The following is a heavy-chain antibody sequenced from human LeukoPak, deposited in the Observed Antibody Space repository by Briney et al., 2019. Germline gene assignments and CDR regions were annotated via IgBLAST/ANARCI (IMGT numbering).Heavy chain of an antibody. D-gene: IGHD5-18*01. J-gene: IGHJ5*02. CDR1: GGAISSGSYH. Sequence: SETLSLTCTVSGGAISSGSYHWSWIRQPAGKGLEWIGRIYSSGSTNYYPSLKSRVTISIDTSKNQFSLKLNSVTAADTAVYYCARGRYTYGYLSDYNWFDPWGQGTLVTVSS. V-gene: IGHV4-61*02. CDR2: IYSSGST. CDR3: ARGRYTYGYLSDYNWFDP.